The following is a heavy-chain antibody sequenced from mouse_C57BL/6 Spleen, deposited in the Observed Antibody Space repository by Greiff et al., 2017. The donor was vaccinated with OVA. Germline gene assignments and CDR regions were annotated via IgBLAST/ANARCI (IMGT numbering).Heavy chain of an antibody. V-gene: IGHV1-80*01. CDR2: IYPGDGDT. CDR3: ARYPFYYDYDEAMDY. Sequence: VQLVESGAELVKPGASVKISCKASGYAFSSYWMNWVKQRPGKGLEWIGQIYPGDGDTNYNGKFKGKATLTADKSSSTAYMQLSSLTSEDSAVYFCARYPFYYDYDEAMDYWGQGTSVTVSS. CDR1: GYAFSSYW. D-gene: IGHD2-4*01. J-gene: IGHJ4*01.